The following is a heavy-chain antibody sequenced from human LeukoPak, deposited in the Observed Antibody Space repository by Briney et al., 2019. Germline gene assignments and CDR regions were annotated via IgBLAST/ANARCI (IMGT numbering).Heavy chain of an antibody. CDR3: AKDAYGDYGPDYFDY. J-gene: IGHJ4*02. D-gene: IGHD4-17*01. Sequence: GGSLRLSCAASGFTFDDYAMHWVRQAPGKGLEWVSGISWNSGSIGYADSVKGRFTISRDNAKNSLYLQMNSLRAEDTALYYCAKDAYGDYGPDYFDYWGQGTLVTVSS. CDR1: GFTFDDYA. CDR2: ISWNSGSI. V-gene: IGHV3-9*01.